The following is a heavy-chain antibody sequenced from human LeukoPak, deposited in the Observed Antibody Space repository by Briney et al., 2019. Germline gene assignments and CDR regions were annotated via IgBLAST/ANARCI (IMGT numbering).Heavy chain of an antibody. J-gene: IGHJ4*02. CDR2: IRSSRSYI. Sequence: GGSLRLSCAASGFTFSSYSMNWVRQAPGKGLEWVSSIRSSRSYIYYADSVKGRFTISRDNAKNSLYLQMNSLRVEDTAVYYCAREDYVGVIFDGWGERTLRTVSS. CDR1: GFTFSSYS. CDR3: AREDYVGVIFDG. V-gene: IGHV3-21*01. D-gene: IGHD4-17*01.